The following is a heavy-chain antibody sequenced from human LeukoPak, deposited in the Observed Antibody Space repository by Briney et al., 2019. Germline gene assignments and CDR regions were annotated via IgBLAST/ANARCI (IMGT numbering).Heavy chain of an antibody. CDR1: GGSISSSSYY. D-gene: IGHD3-22*01. V-gene: IGHV4-39*07. J-gene: IGHJ4*01. CDR3: ARDSYYDSSAFDY. CDR2: IYYSGST. Sequence: SETLSLTCTVPGGSISSSSYYWGWIRQPPGEGLEWIGSIYYSGSTYYNPSLKSRVTISVDTSKNQFSLKLSSVTAADTAVYYCARDSYYDSSAFDYWGQGTLVTVSS.